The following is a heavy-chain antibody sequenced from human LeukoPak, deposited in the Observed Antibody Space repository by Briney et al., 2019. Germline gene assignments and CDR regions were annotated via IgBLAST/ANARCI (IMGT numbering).Heavy chain of an antibody. CDR2: IIPIFGTA. CDR3: ARGPTVLRFLEWLLKPLDY. V-gene: IGHV1-69*13. CDR1: GGTFSSYA. D-gene: IGHD3-3*01. Sequence: ALVKVSCKASGGTFSSYAISWVRQAPGQGLEWMGGIIPIFGTANYAQKFQGRVTITADESTSTAYMELSSLRSEDTAVYYCARGPTVLRFLEWLLKPLDYWGQGTLVTVSS. J-gene: IGHJ4*02.